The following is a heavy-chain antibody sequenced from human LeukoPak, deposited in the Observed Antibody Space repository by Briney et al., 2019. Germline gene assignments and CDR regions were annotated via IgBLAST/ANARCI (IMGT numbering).Heavy chain of an antibody. V-gene: IGHV4-39*07. D-gene: IGHD3-3*02. Sequence: SETLSLTCTVSGGSISSSSYYWGWIRQPPGKGLEWIGSIYYSGSTYYNPSLKSRVTISVDTSKNQFSLKLSSVTAADTAVYYCARRVISEFSIDKGNWLDPWSQGTLVTVSS. CDR2: IYYSGST. J-gene: IGHJ5*02. CDR1: GGSISSSSYY. CDR3: ARRVISEFSIDKGNWLDP.